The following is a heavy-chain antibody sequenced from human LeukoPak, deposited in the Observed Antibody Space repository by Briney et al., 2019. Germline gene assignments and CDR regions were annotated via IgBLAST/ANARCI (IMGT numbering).Heavy chain of an antibody. J-gene: IGHJ3*02. CDR1: AYTFSTVN. Sequence: GASVKVSCRASAYTFSTVNINWVRQAPGQGLEWMGWINGYNGNTNYAQNIKDRVIMTADSSTNTAYMELRNLRSDDTALYYCARDRIPAAYPDSFDIWGQETMVTVSS. CDR2: INGYNGNT. D-gene: IGHD2-2*01. CDR3: ARDRIPAAYPDSFDI. V-gene: IGHV1-18*01.